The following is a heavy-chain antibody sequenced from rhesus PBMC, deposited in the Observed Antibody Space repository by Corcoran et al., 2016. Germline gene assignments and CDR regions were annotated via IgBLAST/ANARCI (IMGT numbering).Heavy chain of an antibody. V-gene: IGHV4S10*01. CDR3: ARLRSGDYYSFDY. CDR1: GGSISDSYR. D-gene: IGHD3-34*01. Sequence: QVQLQGSGPGVVKPSETLSLTCAVSGGSISDSYRWSWIRQPPGKGLEWIGYIYGSSTNTNYNPSLKSRVTISKDTSKSQFSLKLSSVTAADTAVYYCARLRSGDYYSFDYWGQGVLVTVSS. CDR2: IYGSSTNT. J-gene: IGHJ4*01.